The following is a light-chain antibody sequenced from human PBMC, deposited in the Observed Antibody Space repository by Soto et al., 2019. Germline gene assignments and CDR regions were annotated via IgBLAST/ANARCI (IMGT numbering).Light chain of an antibody. CDR1: QSVRSSY. J-gene: IGKJ4*01. Sequence: EIVLTQSPGTLSLSPGERATLSCRASQSVRSSYFAWYQQKPGQAPRLLIFGASTRAPGIPDTFSGRGSGTDFTLTISKLEPEDFALFYCQQYGNSPLTFGAGTKVDIK. V-gene: IGKV3-20*01. CDR3: QQYGNSPLT. CDR2: GAS.